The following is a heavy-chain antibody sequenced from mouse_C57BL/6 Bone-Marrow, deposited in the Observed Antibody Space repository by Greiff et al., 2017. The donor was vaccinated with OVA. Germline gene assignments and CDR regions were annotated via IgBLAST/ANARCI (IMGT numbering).Heavy chain of an antibody. CDR1: GFTFSSYA. CDR2: ISDGGSYT. J-gene: IGHJ4*01. V-gene: IGHV5-4*01. CDR3: ARDTTVVDYYAMDY. D-gene: IGHD1-1*01. Sequence: EVQGVESGGGLVKPGGSLKLSCAASGFTFSSYAMSWVRQTPEKRLEWVATISDGGSYTYYPDNVKGRFTISRDNAKNNLYLQMSHLKSEDTAMYYCARDTTVVDYYAMDYWGQGTSVTVSS.